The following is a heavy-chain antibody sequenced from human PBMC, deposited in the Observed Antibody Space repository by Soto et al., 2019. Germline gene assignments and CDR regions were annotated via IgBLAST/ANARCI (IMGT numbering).Heavy chain of an antibody. V-gene: IGHV3-30*18. D-gene: IGHD3-10*01. CDR1: GFTFSSYG. J-gene: IGHJ4*02. CDR3: AKALLVSGRSDY. CDR2: ISYDGSNK. Sequence: QVQLVESGGGVVQPGRSLRLSCAASGFTFSSYGMHWVRQAPGKGLGWVAVISYDGSNKYYADSVKGRFTISRDNSKNTLYLQMNSLRAEDTAVYYCAKALLVSGRSDYWGQGTLVTVSS.